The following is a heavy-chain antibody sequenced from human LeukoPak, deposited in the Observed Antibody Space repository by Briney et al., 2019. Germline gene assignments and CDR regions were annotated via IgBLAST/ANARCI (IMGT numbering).Heavy chain of an antibody. CDR1: GGSISSSSYY. J-gene: IGHJ4*02. V-gene: IGHV4-39*01. D-gene: IGHD6-19*01. Sequence: SETLSLTCTVSGGSISSSSYYWGWIRQPPGKGLEWIGSIYYSGSTYYNPSLKSRVTISVDRSKNQFSLKLRSVTAADTAVYYCARQAESRIAVAATGLYYFDYWGQGTLVTVSS. CDR3: ARQAESRIAVAATGLYYFDY. CDR2: IYYSGST.